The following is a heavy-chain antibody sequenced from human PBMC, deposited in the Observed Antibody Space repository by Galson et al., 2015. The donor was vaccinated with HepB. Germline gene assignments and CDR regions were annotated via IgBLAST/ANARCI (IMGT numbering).Heavy chain of an antibody. J-gene: IGHJ6*02. CDR1: GFTFSNAW. CDR3: TTQGDGDYDYYYGMDV. V-gene: IGHV3-15*07. D-gene: IGHD4-17*01. Sequence: SLRLSCAASGFTFSNAWMNWVRQAPGKGLEWVGRIKSKTDGGTTDYAAPVKGRFTISRDDSKNTLYLQMNSLKTEDTAVYYCTTQGDGDYDYYYGMDVWGQGTTVTVSS. CDR2: IKSKTDGGTT.